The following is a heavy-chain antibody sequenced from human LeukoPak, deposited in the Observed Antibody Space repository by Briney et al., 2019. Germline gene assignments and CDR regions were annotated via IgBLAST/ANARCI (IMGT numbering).Heavy chain of an antibody. CDR3: ARDSAGNDY. D-gene: IGHD6-13*01. CDR1: GFTFSAYW. V-gene: IGHV3-7*01. J-gene: IGHJ4*02. Sequence: GGSLRLSCAASGFTFSAYWMSWVRQAPGKGLEWVANIKQDGSEKYYVDSVKGRFTISRDSAKNSLYLQMNSLRAEDTAMYYCARDSAGNDYWGQGTLATVSS. CDR2: IKQDGSEK.